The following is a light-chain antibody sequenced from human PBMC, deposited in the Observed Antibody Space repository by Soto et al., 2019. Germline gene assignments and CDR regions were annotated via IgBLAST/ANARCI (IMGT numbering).Light chain of an antibody. V-gene: IGKV2-24*01. J-gene: IGKJ4*01. Sequence: DIVLXQTPLSSPVXLXXXASIXXXSSQSLVHSDGNTYLNWLQQRPGQPPRLLIYEVSNRFSGVPDRFSGSGAGTDFTLEISRVEAEDVGVYFCMQTTQFPLTFGGGTKVEIK. CDR3: MQTTQFPLT. CDR1: QSLVHSDGNTY. CDR2: EVS.